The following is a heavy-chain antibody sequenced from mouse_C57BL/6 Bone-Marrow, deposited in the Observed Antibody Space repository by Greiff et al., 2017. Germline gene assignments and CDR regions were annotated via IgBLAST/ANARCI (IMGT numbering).Heavy chain of an antibody. J-gene: IGHJ1*03. CDR3: ARDYGGSYWYFDF. Sequence: VQLQQSGAELVKPGASVKLSCKASGYNFTSSDINWVKQRPGQGLEWIGWIYPTDGSTKYNEKFQGKATLTVDTSSSTAYMELHSLTSEDSAVYVCARDYGGSYWYFDFWGTGTAVTVS. D-gene: IGHD1-1*01. CDR2: IYPTDGST. V-gene: IGHV1-85*01. CDR1: GYNFTSSD.